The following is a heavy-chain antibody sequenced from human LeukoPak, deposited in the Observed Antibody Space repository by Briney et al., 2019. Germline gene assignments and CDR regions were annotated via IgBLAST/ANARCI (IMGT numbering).Heavy chain of an antibody. J-gene: IGHJ4*02. Sequence: GGSLRLSCAASGFTFSSYAMSWVRQAPGKGLEWVSAISGSGGSTYYADSVKGRFTISRDNSMNTLYLQMNSLRAEDTALYYCAKDVTPSVVVAASFFDYWGQGALVTASS. CDR1: GFTFSSYA. V-gene: IGHV3-23*01. D-gene: IGHD2-15*01. CDR2: ISGSGGST. CDR3: AKDVTPSVVVAASFFDY.